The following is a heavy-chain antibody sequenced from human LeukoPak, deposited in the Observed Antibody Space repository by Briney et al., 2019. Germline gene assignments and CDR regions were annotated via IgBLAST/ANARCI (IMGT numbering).Heavy chain of an antibody. J-gene: IGHJ4*02. CDR2: IWYDGSKK. CDR1: GFSFSTYA. D-gene: IGHD6-19*01. V-gene: IGHV3-33*01. CDR3: ARDRGSGWYQDY. Sequence: GGSLRLSCAASGFSFSTYAMHWVRQAPGKGLEWVAVIWYDGSKKYYEDSVKGRFTISRDNSKNTLYLQMNSLRAEDTAVYYCARDRGSGWYQDYWGQGTLVTVSS.